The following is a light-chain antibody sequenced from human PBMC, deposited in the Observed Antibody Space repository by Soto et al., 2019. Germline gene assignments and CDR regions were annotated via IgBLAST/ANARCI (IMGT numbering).Light chain of an antibody. CDR2: LDSDGSH. Sequence: QLVLTQSPSASASLGASVKLTCTLSSGHSSYAIAWHQQQPEKGPRYLMKLDSDGSHTKGDEIPDRFSGYSSGAERYLTISCLQSEDEADYYCQTWGTGIHVVFGGGTKLTVL. V-gene: IGLV4-69*01. CDR3: QTWGTGIHVV. CDR1: SGHSSYA. J-gene: IGLJ2*01.